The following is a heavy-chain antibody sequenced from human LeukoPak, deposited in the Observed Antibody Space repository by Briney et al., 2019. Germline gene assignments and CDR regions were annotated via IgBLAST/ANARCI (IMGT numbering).Heavy chain of an antibody. CDR2: INHSGST. Sequence: SETLSLTCTVSGGSISSSSYYWSWIRQPPGKGLEWIGEINHSGSTNYNPSLKSRVTISVDTSKNQFSLKLSSVTAADTAVYYCARHTYCSGGSCPPPAQFDPWGQGTLVTVSS. V-gene: IGHV4-39*01. J-gene: IGHJ5*02. CDR1: GGSISSSSYY. D-gene: IGHD2-15*01. CDR3: ARHTYCSGGSCPPPAQFDP.